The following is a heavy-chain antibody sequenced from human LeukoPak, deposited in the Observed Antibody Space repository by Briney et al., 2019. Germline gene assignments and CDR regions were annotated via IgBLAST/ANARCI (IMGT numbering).Heavy chain of an antibody. V-gene: IGHV4-59*01. J-gene: IGHJ3*01. CDR1: GASITSDY. CDR3: ARDSYFDNSGYYLTAFDV. Sequence: SETLSLTCTVSGASITSDYWSWIRQPPGKGLEWIGYISNSGSTNYNPSLESRLTISIDTSKNQFSLKLSSVTAADTAVYYCARDSYFDNSGYYLTAFDVWGQGTMVTVSS. CDR2: ISNSGST. D-gene: IGHD3-22*01.